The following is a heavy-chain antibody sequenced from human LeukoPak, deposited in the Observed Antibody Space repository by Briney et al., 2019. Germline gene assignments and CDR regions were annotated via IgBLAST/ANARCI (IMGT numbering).Heavy chain of an antibody. V-gene: IGHV4-39*01. CDR2: VYYSGST. J-gene: IGHJ4*02. Sequence: SETLSLTCIVSGGSISSIGYYWGWIRQPPGKGLEWIGSVYYSGSTYYNPSLKSRVTISVDTSKNQFSLKLSSVTAADTAVYYCARLRIPSPAYYFDYWGQGTLVTVSS. CDR1: GGSISSIGYY. CDR3: ARLRIPSPAYYFDY. D-gene: IGHD2-2*01.